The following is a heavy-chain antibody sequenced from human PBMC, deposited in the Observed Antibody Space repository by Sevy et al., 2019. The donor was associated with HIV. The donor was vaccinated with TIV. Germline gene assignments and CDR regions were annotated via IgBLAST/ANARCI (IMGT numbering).Heavy chain of an antibody. Sequence: GGSLRLPCAASGFTFSSYSMNWVRQAPGKGLEWVSYISSSSSTIYYADSVKGRFTISRDNAKNSLYLQMNSLRDEDTAVYYCARVIDSTSPYGMDVWGLGTTVTVSS. D-gene: IGHD2-2*01. CDR1: GFTFSSYS. J-gene: IGHJ6*02. CDR3: ARVIDSTSPYGMDV. CDR2: ISSSSSTI. V-gene: IGHV3-48*02.